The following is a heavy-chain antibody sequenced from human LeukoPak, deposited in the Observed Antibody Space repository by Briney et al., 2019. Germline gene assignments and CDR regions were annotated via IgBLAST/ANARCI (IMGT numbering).Heavy chain of an antibody. CDR1: GGSISSYY. V-gene: IGHV4-59*01. J-gene: IGHJ6*03. CDR2: TYYWWST. D-gene: IGHD6-25*01. Sequence: PSETLSLICTVSGGSISSYYWSWIRQPPGKGLGWIGYTYYWWSTNYTPSLKSRFTISVDTSKNQFSLKLSSVTAADTAVYYCARAPYTAAEYYYYSYMDVWGKGTTVTVSS. CDR3: ARAPYTAAEYYYYSYMDV.